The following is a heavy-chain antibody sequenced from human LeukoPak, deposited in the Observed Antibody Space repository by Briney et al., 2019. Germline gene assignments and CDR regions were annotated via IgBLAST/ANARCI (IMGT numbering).Heavy chain of an antibody. CDR3: ARDIRLTL. J-gene: IGHJ4*02. CDR1: GYTFNDYY. V-gene: IGHV1-2*02. CDR2: INPKSGAT. D-gene: IGHD3-9*01. Sequence: ASVKVSCKASGYTFNDYYIHWVRQAPGQGLEWVGWINPKSGATNFAQKFQGRVTMTRDTPISTSYLELRSLSADDSAVYYCARDIRLTLWGQGTLVTVSS.